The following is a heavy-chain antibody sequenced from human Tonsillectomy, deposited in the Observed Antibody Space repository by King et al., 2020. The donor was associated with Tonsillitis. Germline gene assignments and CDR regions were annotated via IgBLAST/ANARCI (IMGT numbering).Heavy chain of an antibody. CDR1: GYSFSTYW. V-gene: IGHV5-51*01. Sequence: VQLVESGAEVKKPGESLKISCKGFGYSFSTYWNGWVRQMPGKGLEWMGIIYPSDSDSRYSPSFQGQVTISADKSISTAYLQWSSLKASDTAMYYCARQRDSSGYYNSAFDIWGQGTLVTVSS. CDR3: ARQRDSSGYYNSAFDI. J-gene: IGHJ3*02. D-gene: IGHD3-22*01. CDR2: IYPSDSDS.